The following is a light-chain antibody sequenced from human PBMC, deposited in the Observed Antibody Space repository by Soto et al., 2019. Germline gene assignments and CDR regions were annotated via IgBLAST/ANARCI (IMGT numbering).Light chain of an antibody. CDR3: QSYDSSLSRRWV. Sequence: QSVLTQPPSVSGAPGQRVTISCTGSSSNIGAGYPVHWYQQLPGTAPKLLVAGNRPSGVPDRFSVSKAGASASLAITGLQAEDEADYYCQSYDSSLSRRWVFGGGTKVTVL. CDR2: G. V-gene: IGLV1-40*01. J-gene: IGLJ3*02. CDR1: SSNIGAGYP.